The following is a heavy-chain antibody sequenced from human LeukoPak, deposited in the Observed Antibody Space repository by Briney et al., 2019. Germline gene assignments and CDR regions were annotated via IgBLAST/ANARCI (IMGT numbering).Heavy chain of an antibody. CDR2: IYYSGST. J-gene: IGHJ4*02. CDR1: GGSISSYY. CDR3: GLSGDSSGYERTDY. D-gene: IGHD3-22*01. Sequence: KTSETLSLTCTVSGGSISSYYWSWIRQPPGKGLEWIGYIYYSGSTNYNPSLKSRVTILVDTSKNQFSLKLSSVTAADTAVYYCGLSGDSSGYERTDYWGQGTLVTVSS. V-gene: IGHV4-59*01.